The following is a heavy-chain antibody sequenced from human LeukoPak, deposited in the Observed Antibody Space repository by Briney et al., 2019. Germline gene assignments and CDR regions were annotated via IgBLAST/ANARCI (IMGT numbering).Heavy chain of an antibody. J-gene: IGHJ1*01. CDR3: ARHDYYGSGSYSYFQN. CDR1: GGSISSSSYY. Sequence: SETLSLTCTVSGGSISSSSYYWGWIRQPPGKGLEWIGSIYYSGSTFYNPSLKSRVTISVDTSKNQFFLKLSSVTAADTAVYYRARHDYYGSGSYSYFQNWGQGTLVTVSS. CDR2: IYYSGST. D-gene: IGHD3-10*01. V-gene: IGHV4-39*01.